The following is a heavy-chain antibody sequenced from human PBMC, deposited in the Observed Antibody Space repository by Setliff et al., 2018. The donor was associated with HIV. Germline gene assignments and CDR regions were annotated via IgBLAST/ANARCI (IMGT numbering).Heavy chain of an antibody. Sequence: GGSLRLSCAASGFTFSTYSMVWVRQAPGKGLEWVSGIGGAYDGNTYHADSVKGRFTIFRENSKSILYLQMSNLRAEDTALYYCAKVMITTTWAFDFWGQGTPVTVSS. J-gene: IGHJ4*02. D-gene: IGHD1-26*01. CDR3: AKVMITTTWAFDF. CDR1: GFTFSTYS. CDR2: IGGAYDGNT. V-gene: IGHV3-23*01.